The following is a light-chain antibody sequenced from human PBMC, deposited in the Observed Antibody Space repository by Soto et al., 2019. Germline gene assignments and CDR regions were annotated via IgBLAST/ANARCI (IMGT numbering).Light chain of an antibody. V-gene: IGLV1-40*01. CDR2: GNS. J-gene: IGLJ1*01. Sequence: QPVLTQPPSVSGAPGQRVTISCTGSSSNIGAGYDVHWYQQLPGTAPKLLIYGNSNRPSGVPDRFSGSKSGTSASLAITGLQAEDEADYYCQSYDSSPSVVFGTGTKLTVL. CDR1: SSNIGAGYD. CDR3: QSYDSSPSVV.